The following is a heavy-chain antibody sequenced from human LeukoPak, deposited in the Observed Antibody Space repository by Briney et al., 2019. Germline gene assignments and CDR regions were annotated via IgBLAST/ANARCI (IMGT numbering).Heavy chain of an antibody. J-gene: IGHJ4*02. CDR1: LGTLSSYA. CDR3: ARESPPPMTTVTNYFDY. Sequence: SVKDSCKASLGTLSSYAISWVRPAPGQGVEWMGRIIPIFGTANYAQKCQGRVTITTDESTSTAYMELSSLRSEDTAVYYCARESPPPMTTVTNYFDYWGQGTLVTVSS. V-gene: IGHV1-69*05. D-gene: IGHD4-17*01. CDR2: IIPIFGTA.